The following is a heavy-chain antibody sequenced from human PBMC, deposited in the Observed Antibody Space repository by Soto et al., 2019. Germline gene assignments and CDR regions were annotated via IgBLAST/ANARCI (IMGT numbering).Heavy chain of an antibody. CDR3: AAGRWMFRY. CDR1: GFSFSDYS. D-gene: IGHD1-1*01. J-gene: IGHJ4*02. V-gene: IGHV3-7*05. Sequence: EVQLVESGGGLVQPGGSLRVSCATSGFSFSDYSMSWVRQSPGKGMEWVANVKQDGCEKNYVDSVKGRFSISGDNARKSVYLQMNSLRGEDTAVYHCAAGRWMFRYWGQGTLVTVSS. CDR2: VKQDGCEK.